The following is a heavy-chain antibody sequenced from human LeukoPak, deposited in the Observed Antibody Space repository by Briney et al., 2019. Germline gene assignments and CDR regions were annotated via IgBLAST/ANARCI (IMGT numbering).Heavy chain of an antibody. J-gene: IGHJ4*02. CDR1: GGSIKSSTDY. CDR3: ARRDDFNAY. CDR2: IFYSGST. V-gene: IGHV4-39*01. Sequence: SETLSLTCTVSGGSIKSSTDYFWGWIRQPPGKGLEWIRSIFYSGSTYYNPSLKSRVTMSVDTSKNQFSLTLSSVTAADTAVYYCARRDDFNAYWGQGTLVTVSS. D-gene: IGHD2-21*02.